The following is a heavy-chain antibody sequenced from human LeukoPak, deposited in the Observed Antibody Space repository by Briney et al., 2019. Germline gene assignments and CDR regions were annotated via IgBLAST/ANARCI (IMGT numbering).Heavy chain of an antibody. CDR1: GFTDSYNF. V-gene: IGHV3-53*01. CDR3: ARDRGSD. J-gene: IGHJ4*02. Sequence: GGSLRLSCEASGFTDSYNFMGWVRQAPGKGLEWVSIIHIGGTTYYADSVKGRFTISRDNFKSTLYLQMNTLRAEDTAVYYCARDRGSDWGQGTLVTVSS. CDR2: IHIGGTT. D-gene: IGHD2-15*01.